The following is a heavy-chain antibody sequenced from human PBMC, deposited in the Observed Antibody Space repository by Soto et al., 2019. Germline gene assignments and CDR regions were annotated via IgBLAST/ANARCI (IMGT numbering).Heavy chain of an antibody. CDR2: ISPYDGST. Sequence: ASVKVSCKRSGYTFISHAITWLRQAPGQGLEWMGWISPYDGSTKNAQKFQSRVTMTTDSFTNTAYMELRSLTFDDTAVYYCTRGSGSYSYWGEGTQVTVSS. J-gene: IGHJ4*02. CDR3: TRGSGSYSY. D-gene: IGHD1-26*01. CDR1: GYTFISHA. V-gene: IGHV1-18*01.